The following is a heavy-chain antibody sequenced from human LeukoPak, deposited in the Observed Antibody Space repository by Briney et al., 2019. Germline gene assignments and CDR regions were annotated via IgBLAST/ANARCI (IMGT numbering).Heavy chain of an antibody. Sequence: PGGSLRLSCTASGFTLSSYEMRWIRQAPGKGLEWVSGMSDSGTNTYYADSVKGRFTISRDNSKNMLYLQMNSLRAEDTAVYYCAKGGAVSSKSITMVRGTRRYYYYMDVWGKGTTVTISS. CDR3: AKGGAVSSKSITMVRGTRRYYYYMDV. CDR1: GFTLSSYE. D-gene: IGHD3-10*01. J-gene: IGHJ6*03. V-gene: IGHV3-23*01. CDR2: MSDSGTNT.